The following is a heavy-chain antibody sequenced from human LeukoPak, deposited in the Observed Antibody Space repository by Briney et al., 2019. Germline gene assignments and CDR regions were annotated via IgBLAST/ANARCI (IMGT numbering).Heavy chain of an antibody. D-gene: IGHD4-17*01. Sequence: SETLSLTCTVSGGSISSYYWIWIRQPAGKGLEWIGRIHTSGNADYNPSLKSRVTMSVDTSKNQFSLRLRSVTAADTAVYYCTRDPGDYNHDWYFDLWGRGTLISVSS. CDR1: GGSISSYY. CDR3: TRDPGDYNHDWYFDL. J-gene: IGHJ2*01. CDR2: IHTSGNA. V-gene: IGHV4-4*07.